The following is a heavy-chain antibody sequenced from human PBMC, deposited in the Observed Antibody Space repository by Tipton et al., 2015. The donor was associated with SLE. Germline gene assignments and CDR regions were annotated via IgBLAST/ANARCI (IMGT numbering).Heavy chain of an antibody. J-gene: IGHJ4*02. CDR3: ARIHYYGSGSRDY. CDR1: GFTFNRYW. D-gene: IGHD3-10*01. Sequence: GSLRLSCAASGFTFNRYWMHWVRQAPGKGLMWVSRIDSDGTITNYADTVKGRFTISRDNAKDTLYPQMNSLRAEDTAVYYCARIHYYGSGSRDYWGQGTLVTVSS. CDR2: IDSDGTIT. V-gene: IGHV3-74*01.